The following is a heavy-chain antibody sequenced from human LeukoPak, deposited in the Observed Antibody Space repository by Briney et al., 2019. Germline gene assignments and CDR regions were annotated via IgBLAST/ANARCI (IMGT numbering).Heavy chain of an antibody. CDR1: GGTFSSYA. V-gene: IGHV1-69*04. J-gene: IGHJ4*02. D-gene: IGHD5-24*01. CDR2: IIPILGIA. CDR3: ARDPGEQRWLQLYSL. Sequence: SVKVSCKASGGTFSSYAISWVRQAPGQGLEWMERIIPILGIANYAQKFQGRVTITADKSTSTAYMELSSLRSEDTAVYYCARDPGEQRWLQLYSLWGQGTLVTVSS.